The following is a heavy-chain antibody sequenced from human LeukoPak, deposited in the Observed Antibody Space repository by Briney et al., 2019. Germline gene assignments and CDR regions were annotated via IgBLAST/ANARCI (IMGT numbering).Heavy chain of an antibody. D-gene: IGHD3-10*01. CDR1: GYTFTSYG. Sequence: ASVKVSCKASGYTFTSYGISWVRQAPGQGLEWMGWIIPIFGTANYAQKFQGRVTMTRDTSISTAYMELSRLRSDDTAVYYCARNSGSGSSYYYYYYMDVWGKGTTVTISS. CDR3: ARNSGSGSSYYYYYYMDV. J-gene: IGHJ6*03. CDR2: IIPIFGTA. V-gene: IGHV1-2*02.